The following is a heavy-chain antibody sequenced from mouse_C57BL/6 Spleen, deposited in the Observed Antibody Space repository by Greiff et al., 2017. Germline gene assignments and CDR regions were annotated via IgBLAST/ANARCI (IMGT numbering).Heavy chain of an antibody. CDR3: AILSNYVDFDY. CDR2: INPNNGGT. Sequence: EVQLQQSGPELVKPGASVKISCKASGYTFTDYYMNWVKQSHGKSLEWIGDINPNNGGTSYNQKFKGKATLTVDKSSSTAYMELRSLTSEDSAVYYCAILSNYVDFDYWGQGTTLTVSS. V-gene: IGHV1-26*01. D-gene: IGHD2-5*01. CDR1: GYTFTDYY. J-gene: IGHJ2*01.